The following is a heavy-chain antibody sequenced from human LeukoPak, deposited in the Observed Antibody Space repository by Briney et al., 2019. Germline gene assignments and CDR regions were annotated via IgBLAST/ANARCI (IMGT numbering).Heavy chain of an antibody. D-gene: IGHD2-2*02. V-gene: IGHV4-59*01. Sequence: SETLSLTCNVSGDSIRGFYWGWIRQPPGKGLEWIGYFDYSGGRNYNPALESRVIISVDTSKNQFSLKLRSLTAADTAVYYCAREDIVVVPAAIIAESFQHWGQGTLVTVSS. CDR1: GDSIRGFY. CDR2: FDYSGGR. CDR3: AREDIVVVPAAIIAESFQH. J-gene: IGHJ1*01.